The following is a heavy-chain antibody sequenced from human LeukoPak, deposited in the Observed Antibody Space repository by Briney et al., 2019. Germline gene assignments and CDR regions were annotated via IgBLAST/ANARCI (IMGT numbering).Heavy chain of an antibody. CDR2: FDPEDGET. J-gene: IGHJ6*04. CDR1: GYTLTELS. D-gene: IGHD6-13*01. V-gene: IGHV1-24*01. CDR3: ATERPGIAAAGDWALYYYGTDV. Sequence: ASVTVSCKVSGYTLTELSMHWVRQAPGKGLEWMGGFDPEDGETIYAQKFQGRVTMTEDTSTDTAYMELSSLRSEDTAVYYCATERPGIAAAGDWALYYYGTDVWGKGTTVTVSS.